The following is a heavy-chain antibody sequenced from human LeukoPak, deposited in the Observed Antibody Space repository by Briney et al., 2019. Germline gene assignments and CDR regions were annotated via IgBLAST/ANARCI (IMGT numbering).Heavy chain of an antibody. CDR3: AKGHYSSGWTPHFDY. CDR1: GFTFSSNW. Sequence: PGGSLRLSCAASGFTFSSNWMHWVRQAPGKGLVWVSRINSDGSTTYYADSVKGRFTISRDNSKNTLYLQMNSLRAEDTAVYFCAKGHYSSGWTPHFDYWGQGTLVTVSS. D-gene: IGHD6-19*01. V-gene: IGHV3-74*01. CDR2: INSDGSTT. J-gene: IGHJ4*02.